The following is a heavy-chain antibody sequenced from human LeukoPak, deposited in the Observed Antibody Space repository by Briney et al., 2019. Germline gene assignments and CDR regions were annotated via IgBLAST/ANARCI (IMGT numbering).Heavy chain of an antibody. Sequence: ASVKVSCKASGYTFTSYGISWVRQAPGQGLEWMGWISAYNGNTNYAQKLQGRVTMTTDTSTSTAYMELRSLRSDDTAVYYCARVSDYYDSSGYYYYYFDYWGQGTLVTVSS. J-gene: IGHJ4*02. D-gene: IGHD3-22*01. CDR3: ARVSDYYDSSGYYYYYFDY. CDR1: GYTFTSYG. V-gene: IGHV1-18*01. CDR2: ISAYNGNT.